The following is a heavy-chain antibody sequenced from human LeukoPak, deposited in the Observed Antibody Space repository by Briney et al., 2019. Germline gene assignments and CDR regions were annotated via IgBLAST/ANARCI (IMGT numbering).Heavy chain of an antibody. J-gene: IGHJ4*02. V-gene: IGHV4-38-2*02. CDR1: GYSISSGYY. CDR3: AREPVGDYRDY. Sequence: SETLSLTCTVSGYSISSGYYWGWIRQPPGKGLEWIGSIYHSGSTYYNPSLKSRVTISVDTSKNQFSLKLSSVTAADTAAYYCAREPVGDYRDYWGQGTLATVSS. D-gene: IGHD2-15*01. CDR2: IYHSGST.